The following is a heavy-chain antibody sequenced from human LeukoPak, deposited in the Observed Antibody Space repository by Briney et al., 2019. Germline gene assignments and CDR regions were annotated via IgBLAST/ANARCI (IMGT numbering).Heavy chain of an antibody. V-gene: IGHV4-39*07. CDR3: ARELIQGLYCSGGSCYSRWFDP. D-gene: IGHD2-15*01. Sequence: SETLSLTCTVSGGSISSSSYYWGWIRQPPGKGLEWIGSIYYSGSTYYNPSLKSRVTISVDKSKNQFSLKLNSVTAADTAVYYCARELIQGLYCSGGSCYSRWFDPWGQGTLVTVSS. CDR2: IYYSGST. J-gene: IGHJ5*02. CDR1: GGSISSSSYY.